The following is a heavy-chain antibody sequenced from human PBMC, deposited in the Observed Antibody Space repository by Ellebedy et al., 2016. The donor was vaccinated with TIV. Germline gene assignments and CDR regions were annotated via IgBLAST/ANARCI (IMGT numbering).Heavy chain of an antibody. Sequence: SETLSLTCTVSGGSISFYYWSWIRQPPGKGLEWIGYINYSGSTNYNPSLKSRVTFSVDTSKNQFSLKLDSVTAADTAVYYCARDLGVAARLFVLRGDYGMDVWGQGTTVTVSS. J-gene: IGHJ6*02. V-gene: IGHV4-59*01. CDR2: INYSGST. CDR3: ARDLGVAARLFVLRGDYGMDV. CDR1: GGSISFYY. D-gene: IGHD6-13*01.